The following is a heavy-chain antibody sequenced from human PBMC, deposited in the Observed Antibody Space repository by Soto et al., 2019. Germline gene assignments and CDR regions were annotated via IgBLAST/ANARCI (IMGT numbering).Heavy chain of an antibody. CDR2: INPNSGGT. CDR1: GYTFTSYY. CDR3: ARDMGQQLEYYYYYGMDV. J-gene: IGHJ6*02. V-gene: IGHV1-2*04. D-gene: IGHD6-13*01. Sequence: ASVKVSCKASGYTFTSYYMHWVRQAPGQGLEWMGWINPNSGGTNYAQKFQGWVTMTRDTSISTAYMELSRLRSDDTAVYYCARDMGQQLEYYYYYGMDVWGQGTTVTVSS.